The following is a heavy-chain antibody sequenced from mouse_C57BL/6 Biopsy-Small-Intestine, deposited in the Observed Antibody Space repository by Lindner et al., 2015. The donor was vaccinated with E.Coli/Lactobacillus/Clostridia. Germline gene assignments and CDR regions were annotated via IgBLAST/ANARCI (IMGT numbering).Heavy chain of an antibody. Sequence: SVKVSCKASGYSFSGSPMHWVRQAPGQGLEWMGWLNIDTGGATVAQKFQGRVTLTRDTSATTAYLEMSSLRSDDTAVYYCARDVRNEYWGQGTLVTVSS. CDR2: LNIDTGGA. V-gene: IGHV1S130*01. CDR3: ARDVRNEY. J-gene: IGHJ4*01. CDR1: GYSFSGSP. D-gene: IGHD5-2*01.